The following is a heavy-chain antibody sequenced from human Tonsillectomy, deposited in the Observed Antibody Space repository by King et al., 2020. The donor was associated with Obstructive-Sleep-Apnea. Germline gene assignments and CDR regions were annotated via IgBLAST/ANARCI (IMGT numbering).Heavy chain of an antibody. CDR3: ARVQYYDFWSGYSNYYYYAMDV. J-gene: IGHJ6*02. CDR1: GYTFTSHG. Sequence: VQLVESGAEVKKPGASVKVSCKASGYTFTSHGISWVRQAPGQGLEWMGWISAYNGNTNYAQKVQGRVTMTTDTSTSTAYMDLRSLRSDDTAVFYCARVQYYDFWSGYSNYYYYAMDVWGQGTTVTVS. CDR2: ISAYNGNT. V-gene: IGHV1-18*04. D-gene: IGHD3-3*01.